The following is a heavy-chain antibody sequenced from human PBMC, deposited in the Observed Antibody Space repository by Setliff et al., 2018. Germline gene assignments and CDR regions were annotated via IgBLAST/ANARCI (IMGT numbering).Heavy chain of an antibody. CDR1: GFTFSSYE. CDR3: ARARYSSIAKWFDP. CDR2: ISSSGSTI. J-gene: IGHJ5*02. V-gene: IGHV3-48*03. D-gene: IGHD6-13*01. Sequence: PGGSLRLSCAASGFTFSSYEMNWVRQAPGKGLEWVSYISSSGSTIYYADSVEGRFTISRDNAKNSLYLQMNSLRAEDTAVYYCARARYSSIAKWFDPWGQGTLVTASS.